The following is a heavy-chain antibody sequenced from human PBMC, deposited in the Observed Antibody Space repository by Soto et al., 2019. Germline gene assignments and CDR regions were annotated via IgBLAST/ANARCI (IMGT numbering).Heavy chain of an antibody. V-gene: IGHV1-46*01. D-gene: IGHD3-9*01. CDR1: GYIFTRYG. CDR2: INPSGGST. Sequence: SVKVSCKACGYIFTRYGSGWARQAPRQGLEWMGIINPSGGSTSYAQKFQGRVTMTRDTSTSTVYMELSSLRSEDTAVYYCARDPARSAGLGAFDIWGQGTMVTVSS. CDR3: ARDPARSAGLGAFDI. J-gene: IGHJ3*02.